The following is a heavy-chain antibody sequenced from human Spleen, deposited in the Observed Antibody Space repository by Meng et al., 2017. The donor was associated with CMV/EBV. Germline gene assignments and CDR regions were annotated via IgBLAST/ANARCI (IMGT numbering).Heavy chain of an antibody. V-gene: IGHV4-4*07. CDR3: ATGSGDFDH. D-gene: IGHD1-26*01. CDR2: VYINDNT. Sequence: QGQLQESGPGLVKPSATLSLPCTGSGGYIKNWFWSWIRQPAGKKLEWIGRVYINDNTNYNPSFRSRVIMSVDASNNQFSLKLTSVTAADTAVYYCATGSGDFDHWGQGTLVTVSS. CDR1: GGYIKNWF. J-gene: IGHJ4*02.